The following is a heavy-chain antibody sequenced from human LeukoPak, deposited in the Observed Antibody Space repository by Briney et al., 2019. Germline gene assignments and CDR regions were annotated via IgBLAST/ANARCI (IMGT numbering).Heavy chain of an antibody. CDR2: IKEDGSGK. J-gene: IGHJ4*02. D-gene: IGHD6-19*01. CDR3: ARLSMWIIAVAGTNLDY. CDR1: GFTFSSYW. Sequence: GGSLRLSCAASGFTFSSYWMGWVRQAPGKGLEWMANIKEDGSGKYYVDSVKGRFTISRDNAKNSLYLQMNSLRAEDTAVYYCARLSMWIIAVAGTNLDYWGQGTLVTVSS. V-gene: IGHV3-7*01.